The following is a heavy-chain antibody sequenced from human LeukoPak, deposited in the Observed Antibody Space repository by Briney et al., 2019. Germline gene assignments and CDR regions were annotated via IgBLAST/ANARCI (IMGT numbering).Heavy chain of an antibody. J-gene: IGHJ3*02. CDR1: GFTFSSYW. D-gene: IGHD5-18*01. V-gene: IGHV3-48*01. CDR3: AKDLWQLWFKDAFDI. Sequence: PGGSLRLSCAASGFTFSSYWMSWVRQAPGKGLEWVSYISSSGSTIYYADSVKGRFTISRDNSKNTLYLQMNSLRAEDTAVYYCAKDLWQLWFKDAFDIWGQGAMVTVSS. CDR2: ISSSGSTI.